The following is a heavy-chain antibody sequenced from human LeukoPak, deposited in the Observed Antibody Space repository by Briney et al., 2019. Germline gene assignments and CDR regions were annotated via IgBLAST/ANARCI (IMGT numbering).Heavy chain of an antibody. J-gene: IGHJ4*02. CDR3: AKEGYSYGTDYCDY. Sequence: PGGSLRLSCAASGFTFSSYAMSWVHQAPGKGLHWVSAISGSGGSTYYADSVKGRFSISRENSKNTLYLQMNSLRAEDTAVYYCAKEGYSYGTDYCDYWGQGTLVTVSS. D-gene: IGHD5-18*01. V-gene: IGHV3-23*01. CDR2: ISGSGGST. CDR1: GFTFSSYA.